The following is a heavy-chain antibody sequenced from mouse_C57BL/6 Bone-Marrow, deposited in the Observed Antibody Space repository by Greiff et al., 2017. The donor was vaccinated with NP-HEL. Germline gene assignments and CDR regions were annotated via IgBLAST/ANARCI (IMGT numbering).Heavy chain of an antibody. V-gene: IGHV1-81*01. Sequence: VQLQESGAELARPGASVKLSCKASGYTFTSYGISWVKQRTGQGLEWIGEIYPRSGNTYYNEKFKGKATLTADKSSSTAYMELRSLTSEDSAVYFCARGVTTGFAYWGQGTLVTVSA. J-gene: IGHJ3*01. D-gene: IGHD2-2*01. CDR3: ARGVTTGFAY. CDR1: GYTFTSYG. CDR2: IYPRSGNT.